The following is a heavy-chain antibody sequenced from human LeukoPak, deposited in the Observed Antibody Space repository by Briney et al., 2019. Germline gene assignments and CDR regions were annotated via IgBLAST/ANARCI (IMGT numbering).Heavy chain of an antibody. Sequence: ASVKVSCKGSVYTFTSYGISWVRQAPGHGLEWMGWISAYNGNTNYAHKLQGRVTMSTDTSTSTAYMELRSLRSDDTAVYYCARDRFGENWFDPWGQGTLVTVSS. CDR2: ISAYNGNT. D-gene: IGHD3-10*01. J-gene: IGHJ5*02. CDR3: ARDRFGENWFDP. V-gene: IGHV1-18*01. CDR1: VYTFTSYG.